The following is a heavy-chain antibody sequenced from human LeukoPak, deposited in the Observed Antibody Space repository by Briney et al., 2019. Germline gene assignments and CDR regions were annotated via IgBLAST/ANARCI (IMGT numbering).Heavy chain of an antibody. D-gene: IGHD6-19*01. J-gene: IGHJ6*02. CDR1: GFTFSSYV. CDR3: ARDSAVATYYGVDV. Sequence: GGSLRLSCAASGFTFSSYVMSWVRQAPGKGLEWVANIQSDGNEKNYIDSVQGRFTISRDNAKTSLYLQMNSLRAEDTAVYYCARDSAVATYYGVDVWGQGTTVTVSS. V-gene: IGHV3-7*01. CDR2: IQSDGNEK.